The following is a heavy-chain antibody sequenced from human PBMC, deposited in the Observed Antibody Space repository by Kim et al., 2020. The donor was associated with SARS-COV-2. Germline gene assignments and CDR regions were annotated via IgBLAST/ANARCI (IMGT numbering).Heavy chain of an antibody. CDR2: IYYSGST. V-gene: IGHV4-39*01. D-gene: IGHD2-8*01. J-gene: IGHJ6*02. Sequence: SETLSLTCTVSGGSISSSSYYWGWIRQPPGKGLEWIGSIYYSGSTYYNPSLKSRVTISVDTSKNQFSLKLSSVTAADTAVYYCARTKFGMDVWGQGTTVTVSS. CDR1: GGSISSSSYY. CDR3: ARTKFGMDV.